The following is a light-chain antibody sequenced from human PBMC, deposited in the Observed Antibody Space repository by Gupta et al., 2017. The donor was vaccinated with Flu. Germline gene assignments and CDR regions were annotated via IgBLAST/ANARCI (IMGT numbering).Light chain of an antibody. Sequence: QSALTQPASVSGSPGQSITISCTGTSSDVGGYNYVSWYQQHPGKAPKLVIYEVSIRPSGVSYRFSGSKSGNTASLTISGLRAEDEADYYCSSYTSTTTLRVFGGGTKLTVL. CDR3: SSYTSTTTLRV. CDR1: SSDVGGYNY. J-gene: IGLJ3*02. CDR2: EVS. V-gene: IGLV2-14*01.